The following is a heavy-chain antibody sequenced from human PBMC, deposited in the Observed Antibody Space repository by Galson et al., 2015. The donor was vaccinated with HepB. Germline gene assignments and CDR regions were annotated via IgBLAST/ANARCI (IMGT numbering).Heavy chain of an antibody. V-gene: IGHV3-33*01. CDR1: GFTFSGHG. Sequence: SLRLSCAASGFTFSGHGMHWVRQAPGKGLEWVSDIWSAGSNIYYADSVKGRFTVSRDNSKNSLYLQMNSLRAEDTAVYYCARVVCSCTCRCFHIWGQGTMVSVSS. CDR2: IWSAGSNI. D-gene: IGHD2-2*01. CDR3: ARVVCSCTCRCFHI. J-gene: IGHJ3*02.